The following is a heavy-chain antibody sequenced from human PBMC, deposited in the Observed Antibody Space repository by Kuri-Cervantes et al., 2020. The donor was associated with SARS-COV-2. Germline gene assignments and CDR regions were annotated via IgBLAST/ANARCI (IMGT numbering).Heavy chain of an antibody. V-gene: IGHV4-4*02. CDR2: IYKSGST. CDR3: ARGGYYDPFDY. D-gene: IGHD3-22*01. J-gene: IGHJ4*02. CDR1: GDSISSGRW. Sequence: GSLRLSCAVSGDSISSGRWWSWVRRPPGKGLEWIGEIYKSGSTHYNPSLQSRFTISVDTSKNQFSLKLESVTAADTAVYYCARGGYYDPFDYWGQGTLVTVSS.